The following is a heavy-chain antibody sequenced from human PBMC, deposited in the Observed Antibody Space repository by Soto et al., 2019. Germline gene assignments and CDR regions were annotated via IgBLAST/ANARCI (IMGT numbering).Heavy chain of an antibody. CDR2: IYWDDDK. Sequence: GPTLVNPTQTLTLTCTFSGFSLSTSGVGVGWIRQPPGKALEWLALIYWDDDKRYSPSLKRGLTITKDASKNQVVLTMTNVDPVDTATYYCAHRRSGYFDSWGQGTLVTVSS. J-gene: IGHJ4*02. V-gene: IGHV2-5*02. CDR3: AHRRSGYFDS. CDR1: GFSLSTSGVG.